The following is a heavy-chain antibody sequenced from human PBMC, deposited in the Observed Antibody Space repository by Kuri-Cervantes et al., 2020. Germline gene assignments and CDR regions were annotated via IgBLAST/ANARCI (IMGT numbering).Heavy chain of an antibody. V-gene: IGHV1-69*05. Sequence: SVKVSCKASGGTFSSYASNWVRQAPGQGLEWMGEIIPIFGTANYAQKFQGRVTITTDKSTSTAYMELSSLRSEDTAVYYCARIGIAVASHYYMDVWGKGTTVTVSS. J-gene: IGHJ6*03. CDR1: GGTFSSYA. CDR2: IIPIFGTA. D-gene: IGHD6-19*01. CDR3: ARIGIAVASHYYMDV.